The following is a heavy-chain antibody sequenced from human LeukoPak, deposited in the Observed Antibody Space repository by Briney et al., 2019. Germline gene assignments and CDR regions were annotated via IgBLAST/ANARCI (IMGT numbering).Heavy chain of an antibody. Sequence: GGSLRLSCEASGFTFNTYSMNWARQAPGKGLEWVSSIDSSGGYMFYADSVKGRFIISGDESKNTLYLQMNSLRVEDTAVYYCAKASISKAFDYWGQGTLVTVSS. D-gene: IGHD4-11*01. J-gene: IGHJ4*02. V-gene: IGHV3-21*04. CDR1: GFTFNTYS. CDR2: IDSSGGYM. CDR3: AKASISKAFDY.